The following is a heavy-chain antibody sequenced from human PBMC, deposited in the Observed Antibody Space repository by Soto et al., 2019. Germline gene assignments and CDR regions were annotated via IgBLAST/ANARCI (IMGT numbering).Heavy chain of an antibody. CDR1: GGSISSYY. D-gene: IGHD3-10*01. J-gene: IGHJ4*02. V-gene: IGHV4-59*01. CDR3: ARALGSTMVRGVIRLFDY. Sequence: SETLSLTCTVSGGSISSYYWSWIRQPPGKGLEWIGYIYYSGSTNYNPSLKSRVTISVDTSKNQFSLKLSSVTAADTAVYYCARALGSTMVRGVIRLFDYWGQGTLVTVSS. CDR2: IYYSGST.